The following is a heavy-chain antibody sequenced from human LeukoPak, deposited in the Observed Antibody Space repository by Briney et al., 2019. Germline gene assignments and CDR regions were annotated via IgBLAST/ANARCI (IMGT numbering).Heavy chain of an antibody. Sequence: SETLSLTCTVSGGSISSGSYYWSWIRQPAGKGLEWIGRIYTSGSTNYNPSLKSRVTISVDTSKNQFSLKLSSVTAADTAVYYCARGITIFGVALAGWFDPWGQGTLVTVSS. CDR2: IYTSGST. V-gene: IGHV4-61*02. CDR1: GGSISSGSYY. CDR3: ARGITIFGVALAGWFDP. D-gene: IGHD3-3*01. J-gene: IGHJ5*02.